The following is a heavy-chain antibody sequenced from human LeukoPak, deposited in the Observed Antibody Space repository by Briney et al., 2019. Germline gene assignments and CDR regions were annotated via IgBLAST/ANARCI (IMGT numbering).Heavy chain of an antibody. Sequence: SETLSLTCAVYGGSFSGFYWSWIRQPPGKGLEWIGEVSHGGSTNYNPSLKSRVTMSVDTSKNQFSLELNSVTAADTAVYYCARMYSGTSYYFDYWGQGTLVTVSS. CDR3: ARMYSGTSYYFDY. V-gene: IGHV4-34*01. CDR2: VSHGGST. J-gene: IGHJ4*02. D-gene: IGHD1-26*01. CDR1: GGSFSGFY.